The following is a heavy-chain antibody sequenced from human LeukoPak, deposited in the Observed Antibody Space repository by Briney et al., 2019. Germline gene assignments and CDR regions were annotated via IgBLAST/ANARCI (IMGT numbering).Heavy chain of an antibody. CDR2: IYYSGST. CDR1: GGSISSYY. V-gene: IGHV4-59*01. CDR3: ARGAAIGGYFDY. J-gene: IGHJ4*02. Sequence: SETLSLTCTVSGGSISSYYWSWIRQPPGKGLEWIGYIYYSGSTNYNPSLKSRVTISVDTSKNQFSLKLSSVTAADTAVYYCARGAAIGGYFDYWGQGTLVTVSS. D-gene: IGHD3-16*01.